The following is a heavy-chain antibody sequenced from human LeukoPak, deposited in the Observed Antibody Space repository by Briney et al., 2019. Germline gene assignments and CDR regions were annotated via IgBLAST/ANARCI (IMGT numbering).Heavy chain of an antibody. J-gene: IGHJ4*02. V-gene: IGHV3-23*01. D-gene: IGHD3-22*01. CDR2: ISGSGGST. CDR3: AKDATYYYDSSGSPGY. Sequence: GGSLRLSCAASGFTFSSYAMSWVRQAPGKGLEWVSAISGSGGSTYYVDSVKGRFTISRDNSKNTLYLQMNSLRAEDTAVYYCAKDATYYYDSSGSPGYWGQGTLVTVSS. CDR1: GFTFSSYA.